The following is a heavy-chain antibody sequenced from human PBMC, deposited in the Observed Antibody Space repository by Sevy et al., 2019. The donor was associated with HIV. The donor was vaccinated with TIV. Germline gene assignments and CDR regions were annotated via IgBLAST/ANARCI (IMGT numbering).Heavy chain of an antibody. D-gene: IGHD3-22*01. V-gene: IGHV1-69*13. J-gene: IGHJ3*02. Sequence: ASVKVSCKASGGTFSSSVITWVRQAPGQGLEWMGGIIPIFGTTNYAQNFQGRVTITADESTSTAYMELSSLRSEDTAVYYCARPSDTSALFKWAFDIWGPGTMVTVSS. CDR2: IIPIFGTT. CDR1: GGTFSSSV. CDR3: ARPSDTSALFKWAFDI.